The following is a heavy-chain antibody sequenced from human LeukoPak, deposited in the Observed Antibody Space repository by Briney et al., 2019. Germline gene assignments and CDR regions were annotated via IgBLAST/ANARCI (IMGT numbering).Heavy chain of an antibody. J-gene: IGHJ4*02. CDR1: GYTFSTYG. Sequence: ASVKVSCKTSGYTFSTYGITWVRQAPGQGFQWMGWISAHSGNTNYAENFQGRISLTTDTSATTAYMELRSLTSDDTAVYCCARDLSSGGWTLEFDYWGQGSLVTVAS. V-gene: IGHV1-18*01. CDR3: ARDLSSGGWTLEFDY. CDR2: ISAHSGNT. D-gene: IGHD1-1*01.